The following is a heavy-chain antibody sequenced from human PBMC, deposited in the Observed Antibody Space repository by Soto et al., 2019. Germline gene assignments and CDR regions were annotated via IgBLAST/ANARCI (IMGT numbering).Heavy chain of an antibody. J-gene: IGHJ4*02. D-gene: IGHD3-22*01. CDR1: GFIVSSSY. CDR3: SKDVELVYDSSGYPSYIDY. V-gene: IGHV3-53*05. CDR2: LYAGGTT. Sequence: GGSLRLSCAVSGFIVSSSYMNWVRQAPGKGLEWVSVLYAGGTTYYADSVKGRFTISRDNSKNTLYLQMKSLSAEDTAVYYCSKDVELVYDSSGYPSYIDYWGQGTLVTVSS.